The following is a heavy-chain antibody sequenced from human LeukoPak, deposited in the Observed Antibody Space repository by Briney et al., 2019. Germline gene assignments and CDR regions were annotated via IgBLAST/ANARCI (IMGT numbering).Heavy chain of an antibody. CDR2: IIPIFGTA. CDR3: ARDDCSSTSCPVNWFDP. CDR1: GGTFSSYA. V-gene: IGHV1-69*01. J-gene: IGHJ5*02. D-gene: IGHD2-2*01. Sequence: GSSVKVSCKASGGTFSSYAISWVRQAPGQGLEWMGGIIPIFGTANYAQKFQGRVTITADESTSTAYMELSSLGSEDTAVYYCARDDCSSTSCPVNWFDPWGQGTLVTVSS.